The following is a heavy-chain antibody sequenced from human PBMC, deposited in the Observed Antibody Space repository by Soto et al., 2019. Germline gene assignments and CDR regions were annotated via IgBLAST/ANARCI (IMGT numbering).Heavy chain of an antibody. CDR3: AREVNSSPARGPNWFDP. J-gene: IGHJ5*02. CDR1: GDSINNSHW. CDR2: TYHSGTT. D-gene: IGHD6-13*01. Sequence: QVQLQESGPGLVQPSGTLSLTCAVSGDSINNSHWWSWVRQTPGKGLEWIGETYHSGTTNYNPSLKTRVTISIDKSKIQLSLKMNSVTAADTAVYYCAREVNSSPARGPNWFDPWGQGTLVTVSS. V-gene: IGHV4-4*02.